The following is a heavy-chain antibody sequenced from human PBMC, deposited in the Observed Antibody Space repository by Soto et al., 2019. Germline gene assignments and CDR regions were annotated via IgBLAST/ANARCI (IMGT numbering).Heavy chain of an antibody. Sequence: GASVTVSCTASGGTFSSYAISWVRQAPGQGLEWMGGIIPIFGTANYAQKFQGRVTITADESTSTAYMELSSLRSEDTAVYYCARVASYSYYYGMDVWGQGTTVTVS. CDR3: ARVASYSYYYGMDV. J-gene: IGHJ6*02. V-gene: IGHV1-69*13. CDR2: IIPIFGTA. CDR1: GGTFSSYA.